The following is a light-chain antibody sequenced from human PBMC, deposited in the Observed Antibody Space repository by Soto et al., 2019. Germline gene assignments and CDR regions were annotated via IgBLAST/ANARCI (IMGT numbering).Light chain of an antibody. J-gene: IGKJ1*01. CDR1: QVINNY. CDR2: GAY. Sequence: DIQMTQSPSSLSASVGDRVTITCRASQVINNYLAWFQQRPGKVPKLLIYGAYTLQSGVPSRFSGGGSGTAFTLTSGSLQPEDVATYYCQKYDRAPGTFGQGTKVEIK. V-gene: IGKV1-27*01. CDR3: QKYDRAPGT.